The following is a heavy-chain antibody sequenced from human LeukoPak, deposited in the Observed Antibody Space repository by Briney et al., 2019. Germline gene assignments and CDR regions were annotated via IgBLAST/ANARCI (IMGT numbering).Heavy chain of an antibody. Sequence: KPGGSLSLSCAASGFTFSNAWMSWVRQAPGKGLEWVGRIKSKTDGGTTDYAAPVKGRFTISRDDSKNTLYLQMNSLKTEDTAVYYCTTWVYYGSGGDYWGQGTLVTVSS. CDR1: GFTFSNAW. CDR2: IKSKTDGGTT. J-gene: IGHJ4*02. CDR3: TTWVYYGSGGDY. V-gene: IGHV3-15*01. D-gene: IGHD3-10*01.